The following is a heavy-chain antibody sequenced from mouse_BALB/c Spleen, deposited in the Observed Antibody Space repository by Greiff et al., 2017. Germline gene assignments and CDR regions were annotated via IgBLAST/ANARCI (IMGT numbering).Heavy chain of an antibody. J-gene: IGHJ4*01. CDR1: AYDFPSYD. CDR3: ARWGMLTGCAMDY. CDR2: INSGGGST. D-gene: IGHD2-2*01. Sequence: EVQLVESGGGLVQPGESLKLSCESTAYDFPSYDMSWVRQTPEKRLELVAAINSGGGSTYYPDTMERRFIISRDNTKKTLYLQKSSLRSEDTALYDWARWGMLTGCAMDYWGQGTSVTVSS. V-gene: IGHV5-2*01.